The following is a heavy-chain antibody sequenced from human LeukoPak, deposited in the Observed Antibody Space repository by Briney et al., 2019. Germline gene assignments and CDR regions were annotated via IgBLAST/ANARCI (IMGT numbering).Heavy chain of an antibody. Sequence: PSVTLSLTCTVSGGSISGYYWIWIRQPPGKGLEWIGNIYNSGSTNYNPSLKSRVTISGDTSRNQFSLKLSSVTAADTAVYYCAKVALYHYGDSYHFDYWGQGTLVTVSS. J-gene: IGHJ4*02. CDR2: IYNSGST. D-gene: IGHD4-17*01. CDR1: GGSISGYY. CDR3: AKVALYHYGDSYHFDY. V-gene: IGHV4-59*01.